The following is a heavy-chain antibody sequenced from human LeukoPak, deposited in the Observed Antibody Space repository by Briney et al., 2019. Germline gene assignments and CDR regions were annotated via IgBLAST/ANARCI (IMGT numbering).Heavy chain of an antibody. CDR1: GGSFSGYY. CDR3: ARGTYYDFWSGYIFDY. V-gene: IGHV4-34*01. D-gene: IGHD3-3*01. Sequence: NPSETLSLTCAVYGGSFSGYYWSWIRQPPGKGLEWIGEINHSGSTNYNPSLKSRVTISVDTSKNQFSLKLSSVTAADTAGYYCARGTYYDFWSGYIFDYWGQGTLVTVSS. J-gene: IGHJ4*02. CDR2: INHSGST.